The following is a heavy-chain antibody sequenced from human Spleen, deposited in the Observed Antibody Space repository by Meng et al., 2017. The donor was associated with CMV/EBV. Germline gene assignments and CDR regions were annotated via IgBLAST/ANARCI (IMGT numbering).Heavy chain of an antibody. Sequence: GESLKISCAASGFTFSNYAMSWVRKAPGKGLEWVSLIYSGASSTYYADSVKGRFTISRENSKNTLYLQMNSLRAEDTAVYYCAKWGGYCSSTSCSNWFDPWGQGTLVTVSS. CDR2: IYSGASST. V-gene: IGHV3-23*03. CDR1: GFTFSNYA. J-gene: IGHJ5*02. CDR3: AKWGGYCSSTSCSNWFDP. D-gene: IGHD2-2*01.